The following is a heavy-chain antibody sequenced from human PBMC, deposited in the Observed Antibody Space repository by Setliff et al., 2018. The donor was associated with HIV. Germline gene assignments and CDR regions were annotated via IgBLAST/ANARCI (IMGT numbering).Heavy chain of an antibody. V-gene: IGHV4-39*06. CDR2: VYYSGST. CDR1: GDSISSSSYY. Sequence: SETLSLTCTVSGDSISSSSYYWGWIRQPPGKGLEWIGSVYYSGSTYYNPSLKSRVTISVDTSKNQFALKLNSVTAADTAFYHCARSSMAGFDYWGQGKLVTVSS. D-gene: IGHD6-19*01. CDR3: ARSSMAGFDY. J-gene: IGHJ4*02.